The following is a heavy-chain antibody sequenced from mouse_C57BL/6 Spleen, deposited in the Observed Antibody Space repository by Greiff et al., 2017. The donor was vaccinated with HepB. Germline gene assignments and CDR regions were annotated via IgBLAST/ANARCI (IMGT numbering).Heavy chain of an antibody. V-gene: IGHV1-9*01. Sequence: VQLQQSGAELMKPGASVKLSCKATGYTFTGYWIEWVKQRPGHGLEWIGEILPGSGSTNYNEKFKGKATFTADTSSNTAYMQLSSLTTENSAIYYCASRTPDGYHWYFDVWGTGTTVTVSS. CDR2: ILPGSGST. CDR1: GYTFTGYW. CDR3: ASRTPDGYHWYFDV. J-gene: IGHJ1*03. D-gene: IGHD2-3*01.